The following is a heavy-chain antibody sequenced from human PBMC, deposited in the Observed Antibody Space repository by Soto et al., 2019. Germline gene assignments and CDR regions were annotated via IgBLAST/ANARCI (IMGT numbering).Heavy chain of an antibody. J-gene: IGHJ6*02. D-gene: IGHD5-12*01. CDR1: GFTFSSYA. CDR2: ISGSGGST. CDR3: AKGSGYDQEYYYYGMDV. V-gene: IGHV3-23*01. Sequence: LRLSCAASGFTFSSYAMSWVRQAPGKGLEWVSAISGSGGSTYYADSVKGRFTISRDNSKNTLYLQMNSLRAEDTAVYYCAKGSGYDQEYYYYGMDVWGQGTTVTVSS.